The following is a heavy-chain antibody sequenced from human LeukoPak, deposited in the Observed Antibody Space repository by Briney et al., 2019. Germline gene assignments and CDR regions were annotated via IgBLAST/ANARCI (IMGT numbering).Heavy chain of an antibody. CDR1: GFTFADYG. D-gene: IGHD2/OR15-2a*01. Sequence: PGGSLRLSCAASGFTFADYGMSWVRQAPGKGLEWVSGINWNGGRTGYADSVKGRFTISRDNAKNSLYLQMNSLRAEDTALYYCARDTSFTAVDYWGQGTLVTVSS. CDR3: ARDTSFTAVDY. CDR2: INWNGGRT. V-gene: IGHV3-20*04. J-gene: IGHJ4*02.